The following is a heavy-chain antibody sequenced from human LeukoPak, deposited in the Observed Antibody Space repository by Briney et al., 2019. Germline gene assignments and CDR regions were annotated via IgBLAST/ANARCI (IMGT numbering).Heavy chain of an antibody. V-gene: IGHV1-69*13. CDR3: ARDYCSSTSCYTARGGWFDP. J-gene: IGHJ5*02. CDR2: IIPIFGTA. Sequence: SVKVSCKASGGTFSSYAISWVRQAPGQGLEWMGGIIPIFGTANYAQKFQGRVTITADESTSTAYMELSSLRSEDTAVYYCARDYCSSTSCYTARGGWFDPWGQGTLVTVSS. D-gene: IGHD2-2*02. CDR1: GGTFSSYA.